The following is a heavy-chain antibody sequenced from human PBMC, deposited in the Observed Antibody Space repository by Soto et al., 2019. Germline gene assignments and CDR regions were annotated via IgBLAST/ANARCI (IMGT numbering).Heavy chain of an antibody. CDR3: ARDPTIFGVVQNYGMDV. Sequence: QVQLVQSGAEVKKPGASVKVSCKASGYTFTTFGIIWVRQAPGQGLEWMGWISAYNGYTNYAQTLQGRVTMTTDTSTSTAYMELRSLRSDDTAVYYCARDPTIFGVVQNYGMDVWGQGTTVTVSS. D-gene: IGHD3-3*01. CDR1: GYTFTTFG. J-gene: IGHJ6*02. V-gene: IGHV1-18*01. CDR2: ISAYNGYT.